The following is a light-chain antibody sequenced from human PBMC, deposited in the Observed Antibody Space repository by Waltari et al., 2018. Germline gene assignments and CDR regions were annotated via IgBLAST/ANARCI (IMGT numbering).Light chain of an antibody. CDR1: QSVGTW. CDR3: QQYSSFST. J-gene: IGKJ2*01. Sequence: DIQMTQSPSTLSASVGARVHISCRASQSVGTWLAWYQQKPGKAPKLLIYMASSLESGVPSRFSGSGSGTEFTLTISSLQPDDFATYSCQQYSSFSTFGQGTKV. CDR2: MAS. V-gene: IGKV1-5*03.